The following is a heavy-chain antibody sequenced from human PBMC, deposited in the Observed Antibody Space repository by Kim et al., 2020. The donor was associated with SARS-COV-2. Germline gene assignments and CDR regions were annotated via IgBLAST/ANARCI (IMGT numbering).Heavy chain of an antibody. Sequence: SETLSLTCTVSGGSISTYYWSWIRQTPGKGLECIGYASYGGSTYYNPSLKSRVTISVDMSKNQFSRKLTSVTAADTAVYYCAGGGNSGWYFDLWGRGTLVTVSS. J-gene: IGHJ2*01. V-gene: IGHV4-59*01. CDR2: ASYGGST. CDR3: AGGGNSGWYFDL. D-gene: IGHD2-21*02. CDR1: GGSISTYY.